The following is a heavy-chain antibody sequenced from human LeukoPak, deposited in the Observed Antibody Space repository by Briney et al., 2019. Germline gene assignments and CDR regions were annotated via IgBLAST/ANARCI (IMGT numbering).Heavy chain of an antibody. CDR2: ISAYNGDT. V-gene: IGHV1-18*01. D-gene: IGHD3-9*01. CDR3: ARPANMHLDWFMDY. CDR1: GYTFSSYG. Sequence: ASVKVSCKASGYTFSSYGISWVRQAPGQGPEWMGWISAYNGDTKYAQSVQDRITMTTDTTTTTAYMELRSLSSDDTAVYYCARPANMHLDWFMDYWGQGTLVTVSS. J-gene: IGHJ4*02.